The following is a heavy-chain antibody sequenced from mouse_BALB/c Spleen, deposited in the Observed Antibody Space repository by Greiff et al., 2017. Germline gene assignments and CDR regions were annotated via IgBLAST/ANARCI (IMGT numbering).Heavy chain of an antibody. J-gene: IGHJ2*01. V-gene: IGHV5-4*02. CDR1: GFTFSDYY. D-gene: IGHD1-2*01. CDR3: ARADGDYFDY. Sequence: EVHLVESGGGLVKPGGSLKLSCAASGFTFSDYYMYWVRQTPEKRLEWVATISDGGSYTYYPDSVKGRFTISRDNAKNNLYLQMSSLKSEDTAMYYCARADGDYFDYWGQGTTLTVSS. CDR2: ISDGGSYT.